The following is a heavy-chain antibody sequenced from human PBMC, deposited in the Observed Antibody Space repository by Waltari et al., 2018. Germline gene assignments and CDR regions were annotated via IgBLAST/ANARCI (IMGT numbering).Heavy chain of an antibody. J-gene: IGHJ3*02. CDR1: GGSIHTYY. D-gene: IGHD1-20*01. CDR2: VYTSENT. V-gene: IGHV4-4*07. CDR3: ARDDNRQAFDI. Sequence: QVQLQESVPGLVKPSETLSLTCTVSGGSIHTYYWSWIRQPAGKGLEWIGRVYTSENTNYNPSLKSRVAMSVDTSKNQFSLRLNSVTAADTAVYYCARDDNRQAFDIWGQGIVVTVSS.